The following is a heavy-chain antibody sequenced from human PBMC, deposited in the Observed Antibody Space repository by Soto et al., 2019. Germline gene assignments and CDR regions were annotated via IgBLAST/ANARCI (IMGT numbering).Heavy chain of an antibody. CDR3: VRGGSANYYGLCDS. CDR1: GFTFSSYW. CDR2: IKSDASTI. D-gene: IGHD1-26*01. V-gene: IGHV3-74*03. Sequence: EVQLVESGGGLVQPGGSLRLSCAAAGFTFSSYWMHWVRQVPGKGLVWVSRIKSDASTIMSADSVKGRFTISRDNAKNTLYLQVNRLRPEEPAVYYCVRGGSANYYGLCDSWGQGTLVPVSS. J-gene: IGHJ4*02.